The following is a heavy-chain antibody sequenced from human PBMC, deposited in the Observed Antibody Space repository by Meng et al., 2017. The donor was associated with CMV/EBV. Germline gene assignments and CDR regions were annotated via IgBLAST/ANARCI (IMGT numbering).Heavy chain of an antibody. CDR3: ARGTWGVDWFDP. CDR1: GYTFTSYD. D-gene: IGHD3-16*01. V-gene: IGHV1-8*01. CDR2: MNPNSGNT. J-gene: IGHJ5*02. Sequence: GESLKISCKASGYTFTSYDINWVRQATGQGLEWMGWMNPNSGNTGYAQKFQVRVTMTRNTSISTAYMELSSLRSEDTVVYYCARGTWGVDWFDPWGQGTLVTVSS.